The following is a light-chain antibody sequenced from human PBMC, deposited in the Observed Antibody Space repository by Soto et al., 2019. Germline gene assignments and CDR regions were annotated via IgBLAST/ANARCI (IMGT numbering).Light chain of an antibody. J-gene: IGKJ5*01. CDR2: AAS. CDR1: QTVRTY. V-gene: IGKV1-39*01. CDR3: LQPFSTPIT. Sequence: DIQMTQSPSSLSASVGDRVTITCRASQTVRTYLNWYQHKPGKGPTLLVYAASTLESAVPPKFSGAESETYFTLTISGLQPEYFPTYYYLQPFSTPITFGQGTRLE.